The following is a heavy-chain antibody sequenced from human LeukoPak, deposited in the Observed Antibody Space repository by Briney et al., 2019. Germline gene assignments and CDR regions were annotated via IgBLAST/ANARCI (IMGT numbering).Heavy chain of an antibody. J-gene: IGHJ4*02. CDR3: ARDLAMVHFDY. D-gene: IGHD5-18*01. CDR1: GFIFSSYA. V-gene: IGHV3-48*03. CDR2: ISRSGSTI. Sequence: QAGGSLRLSCAASGFIFSSYAMNWVRQAPGKGLEWVSYISRSGSTIYYADSVKGRFTISRDNAKNSLYLQMNSLRGEDTAVYYCARDLAMVHFDYWGQGTLVTVSS.